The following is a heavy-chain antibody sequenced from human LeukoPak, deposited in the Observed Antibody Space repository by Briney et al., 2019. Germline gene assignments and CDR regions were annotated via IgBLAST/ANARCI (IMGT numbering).Heavy chain of an antibody. V-gene: IGHV3-30*18. CDR3: ANDRPGITAPMASSDN. D-gene: IGHD1-14*01. J-gene: IGHJ1*01. Sequence: GRSLRLSCAASGFTFSNYGMHWVRQAPGKGLEWVAVMSYDGSNEYYGDSVKGRFTISRDNPKNTLYLQMNSLRPEDTAVYYSANDRPGITAPMASSDNWGQGTLAPVSS. CDR2: MSYDGSNE. CDR1: GFTFSNYG.